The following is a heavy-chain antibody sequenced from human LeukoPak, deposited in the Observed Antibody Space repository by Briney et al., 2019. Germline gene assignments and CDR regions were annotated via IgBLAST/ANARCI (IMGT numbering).Heavy chain of an antibody. V-gene: IGHV3-21*01. CDR2: ISGSSENM. CDR3: ARDLYGDYSFDY. J-gene: IGHJ4*02. CDR1: GFTLSSYT. D-gene: IGHD4-17*01. Sequence: PGGSLRLSCTASGFTLSSYTMIRVHQAPGKGLEWVSSISGSSENMYHADSVKGRFTISRDNANNSLYLQMDSLRAEDTAVYYCARDLYGDYSFDYWGLGTLVTVSS.